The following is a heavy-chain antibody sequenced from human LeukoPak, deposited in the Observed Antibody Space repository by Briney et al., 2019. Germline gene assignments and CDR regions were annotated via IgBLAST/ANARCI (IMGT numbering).Heavy chain of an antibody. CDR1: GFTFSSYG. Sequence: GRSLRLSCAASGFTFSSYGMHWVRQAPGKGLEWVAFIRYDGSNKYYADSVKGRFTISRDNSKNTLYLQMNSLRAEDTAVYYCAKDWFVGMVRGVSWFDPWGQGTLVTVSS. CDR2: IRYDGSNK. D-gene: IGHD3-10*01. CDR3: AKDWFVGMVRGVSWFDP. J-gene: IGHJ5*02. V-gene: IGHV3-30*02.